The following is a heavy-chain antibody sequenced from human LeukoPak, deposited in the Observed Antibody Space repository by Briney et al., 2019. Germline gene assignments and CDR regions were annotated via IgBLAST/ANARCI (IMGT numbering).Heavy chain of an antibody. Sequence: ASLRVSCKASGYTFTSYYMHWVRQAPGQELEWMGRINPSGGSTSYAQKFQGRVTMTRDTSTSTVYMELSSLRSEDTAVYYCARVRSYCSGGSCYGWFDPWGQGTLVTVSS. V-gene: IGHV1-46*01. CDR2: INPSGGST. J-gene: IGHJ5*02. CDR3: ARVRSYCSGGSCYGWFDP. D-gene: IGHD2-15*01. CDR1: GYTFTSYY.